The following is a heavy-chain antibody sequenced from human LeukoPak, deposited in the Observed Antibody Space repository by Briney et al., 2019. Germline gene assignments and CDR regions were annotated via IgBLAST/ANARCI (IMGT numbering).Heavy chain of an antibody. Sequence: GGSLRLSCAASGFTFSSYSMIWVRQAPGKGLEWVAVISYDGSNKYYADSVKGRFTISRDNSKNTLYLQMNSLRAEDTAVYYCARDSTYYYDSGSSGPHYFDNWGQGTLVTVSS. J-gene: IGHJ4*02. D-gene: IGHD3-10*01. CDR2: ISYDGSNK. CDR1: GFTFSSYS. V-gene: IGHV3-30*03. CDR3: ARDSTYYYDSGSSGPHYFDN.